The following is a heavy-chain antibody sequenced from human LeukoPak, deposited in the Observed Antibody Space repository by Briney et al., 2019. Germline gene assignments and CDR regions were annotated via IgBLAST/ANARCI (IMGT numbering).Heavy chain of an antibody. V-gene: IGHV4-39*01. Sequence: SETLSLTCTVSGGSVSSSSYYWGWIRQPPGKGLEWIGSIYYSGSTYYNPSLKGRVTVSVDTSKNHFSLKLTSVTAADTAVYYCARHVAYCSGGTCYSTWYFDLWGRGTRVTVS. J-gene: IGHJ2*01. CDR1: GGSVSSSSYY. CDR3: ARHVAYCSGGTCYSTWYFDL. D-gene: IGHD2-15*01. CDR2: IYYSGST.